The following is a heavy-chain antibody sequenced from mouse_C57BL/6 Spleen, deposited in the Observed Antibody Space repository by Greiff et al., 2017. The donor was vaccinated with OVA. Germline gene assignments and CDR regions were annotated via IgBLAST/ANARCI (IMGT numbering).Heavy chain of an antibody. CDR2: IDPSDSDT. V-gene: IGHV1-52*01. J-gene: IGHJ4*01. Sequence: QVQLQQPGAELVRPGSSVKLSCKASGYTFTSYWMHWVKQRPIQGLEWIGNIDPSDSDTHYNQKFKDKATLTVDKSSSTAYMQLSSLTSEDSAVYDCARSTTVVERYYARDYWGQGTSVTVSS. CDR1: GYTFTSYW. D-gene: IGHD1-1*01. CDR3: ARSTTVVERYYARDY.